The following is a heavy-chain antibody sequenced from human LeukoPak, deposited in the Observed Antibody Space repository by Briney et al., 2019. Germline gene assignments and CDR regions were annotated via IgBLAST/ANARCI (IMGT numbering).Heavy chain of an antibody. D-gene: IGHD2-21*02. CDR3: AKDISGGDCPDY. Sequence: HPGGSLRLSCAASAFTFSSYGMHWVRQAPGKGLEWVAVISYDGSDKYYADSVKGRFTISRDNSKNTVYLQMNNLRGDDTAVYYCAKDISGGDCPDYWGQGTLVTVSS. CDR2: ISYDGSDK. V-gene: IGHV3-30*18. J-gene: IGHJ4*02. CDR1: AFTFSSYG.